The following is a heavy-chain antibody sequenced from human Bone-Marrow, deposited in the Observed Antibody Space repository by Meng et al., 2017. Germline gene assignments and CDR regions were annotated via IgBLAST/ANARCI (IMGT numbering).Heavy chain of an antibody. J-gene: IGHJ3*02. V-gene: IGHV4-31*01. CDR3: ARGTGIAAAGEEYDAFDI. CDR2: IYYSGST. D-gene: IGHD6-13*01. Sequence: SCTVSGGSISSGGYYWSWIRQHPGKGLEWIGYIYYSGSTYYNPSLKSLVTISVDTSKNQFSLKLSSVTAADTAVYYCARGTGIAAAGEEYDAFDIWGQGTMVTVSS. CDR1: GGSISSGGYY.